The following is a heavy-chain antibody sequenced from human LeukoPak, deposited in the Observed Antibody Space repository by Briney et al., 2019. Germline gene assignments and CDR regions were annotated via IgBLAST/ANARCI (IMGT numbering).Heavy chain of an antibody. V-gene: IGHV4-34*01. D-gene: IGHD6-13*01. CDR1: GGSFSGYY. Sequence: NTSETLSLTCAGYGGSFSGYYWSWIRQPPGKRLEWIGEINHSGSTNYNPSLKSRVTISVDTSKNQFSLKLSSVTAADTAVYYCARAPRKRIAAAGTVYYGMDVWGQGTTVTVSS. CDR3: ARAPRKRIAAAGTVYYGMDV. CDR2: INHSGST. J-gene: IGHJ6*02.